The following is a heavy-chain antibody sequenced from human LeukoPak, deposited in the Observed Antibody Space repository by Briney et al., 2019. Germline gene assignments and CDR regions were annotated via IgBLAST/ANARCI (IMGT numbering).Heavy chain of an antibody. CDR2: SKYSRST. J-gene: IGHJ4*02. Sequence: PLQTLSLTCTVSGGSISSSSYYWGWIRQPPGKGLEWIGSSKYSRSTYYNPSLKSRVTISVDTSKKQFSLKLSSVTAADTAVYYCARHATPPKYRFDYWGQGTLVTVSS. CDR1: GGSISSSSYY. CDR3: ARHATPPKYRFDY. V-gene: IGHV4-39*01. D-gene: IGHD2-2*01.